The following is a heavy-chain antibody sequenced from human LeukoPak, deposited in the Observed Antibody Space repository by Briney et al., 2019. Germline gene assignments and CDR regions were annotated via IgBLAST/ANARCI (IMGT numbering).Heavy chain of an antibody. V-gene: IGHV3-23*01. J-gene: IGHJ4*02. CDR1: GFTFSSYA. D-gene: IGHD3-3*01. CDR3: AKDMPLNYDFWSGYPYYFDY. CDR2: ISGSGGGT. Sequence: PGGSLRLSCAASGFTFSSYAMSWVRQAPGKGLEWVSAISGSGGGTYYADSVKGRFTISRDNSKNTLYLQMNSLRAEDTAVYYCAKDMPLNYDFWSGYPYYFDYWGQGTLVTVSS.